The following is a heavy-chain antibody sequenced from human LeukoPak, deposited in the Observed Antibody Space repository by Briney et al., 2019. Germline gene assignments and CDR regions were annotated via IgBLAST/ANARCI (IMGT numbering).Heavy chain of an antibody. CDR1: GFTFSNYG. Sequence: GGSLRLSCAASGFTFSNYGMHWVRQAPGKGLEWVALISNDGSNKYYADSVKGRFTISRDSSKNTLYLQMNSLRVEDTAVYYCAKRDGTGYYYFDYWGQGTLVTVSS. D-gene: IGHD3/OR15-3a*01. J-gene: IGHJ4*02. CDR2: ISNDGSNK. V-gene: IGHV3-30*18. CDR3: AKRDGTGYYYFDY.